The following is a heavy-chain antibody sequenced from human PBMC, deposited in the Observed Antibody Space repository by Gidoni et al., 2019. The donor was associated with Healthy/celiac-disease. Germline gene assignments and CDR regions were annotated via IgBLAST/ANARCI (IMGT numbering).Heavy chain of an antibody. CDR3: AHSIESLGIDY. CDR1: GFSLSTSGVG. J-gene: IGHJ4*02. D-gene: IGHD7-27*01. V-gene: IGHV2-5*02. CDR2: IYWDDDK. Sequence: QITLKASGPTLVTPPHPLTLTFTFSGFSLSTSGVGVGWIRPPPGKALEWLALIYWDDDKRYSPSLKSRLTITKDTSKNQVVLTMTNMDPVDTATYYCAHSIESLGIDYWGQGTLGTVSS.